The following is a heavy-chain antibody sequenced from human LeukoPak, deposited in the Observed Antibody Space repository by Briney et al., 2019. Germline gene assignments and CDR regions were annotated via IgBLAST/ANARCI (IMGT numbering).Heavy chain of an antibody. Sequence: ASVKVSCKASGYTFTSYGISWVRQAPGQGLEWMGWISTYNGITNYAQKLQGRVTVTTDTSTSTAYMELRSLRSDDTAVYYCARASTPYYYYYYYMDVWGKGTTVTVSS. CDR3: ARASTPYYYYYYYMDV. J-gene: IGHJ6*03. CDR1: GYTFTSYG. V-gene: IGHV1-18*01. CDR2: ISTYNGIT.